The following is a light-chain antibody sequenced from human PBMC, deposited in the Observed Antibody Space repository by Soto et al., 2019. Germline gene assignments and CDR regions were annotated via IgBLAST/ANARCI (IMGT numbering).Light chain of an antibody. CDR1: QSVTSY. CDR3: QQRSDWPRT. CDR2: DAS. J-gene: IGKJ4*01. Sequence: EIVLTQSPATLSLSPGERATLSCRASQSVTSYLAWYQQKPGQAPRLLIYDASKRATGIPARFSGGGSGTDFTLTISSLETEDFAGYFCQQRSDWPRTFGGGTKVEIK. V-gene: IGKV3-11*01.